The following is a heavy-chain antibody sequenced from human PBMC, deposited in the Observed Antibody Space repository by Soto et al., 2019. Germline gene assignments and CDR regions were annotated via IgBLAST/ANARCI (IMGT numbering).Heavy chain of an antibody. D-gene: IGHD6-13*01. V-gene: IGHV3-30*18. CDR2: ISYDGSNK. CDR1: GFTFSSYG. Sequence: QVQLVESGGGVVQPGRSLRLSCAASGFTFSSYGMHWVRQAPGKGLEWVAVISYDGSNKYYADSVKGRFTISRDNSKNTLYLQMNSLRAEDTAVYYCAKEEVDSSSWPVDYWGQGTLVTVSS. CDR3: AKEEVDSSSWPVDY. J-gene: IGHJ4*02.